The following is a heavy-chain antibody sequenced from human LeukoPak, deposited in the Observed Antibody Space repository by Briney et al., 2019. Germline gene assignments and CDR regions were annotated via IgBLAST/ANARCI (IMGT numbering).Heavy chain of an antibody. CDR3: ATVNILTGYGEFDY. CDR2: IYHSGST. CDR1: GYSISSGYY. Sequence: SETLSLTCAVSGYSISSGYYWGWIRQPPGKGLEWIGSIYHSGSTYYNPSLKSRVTISVDTSKNQFSLKLSSVTAADTAVYYCATVNILTGYGEFDYWGQGTLVTVSS. V-gene: IGHV4-38-2*01. D-gene: IGHD3-9*01. J-gene: IGHJ4*02.